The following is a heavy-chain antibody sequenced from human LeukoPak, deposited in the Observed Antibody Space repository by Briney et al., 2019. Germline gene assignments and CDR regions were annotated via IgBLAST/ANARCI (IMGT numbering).Heavy chain of an antibody. Sequence: ASVKVSCKASGYTFTSYDINWVRQATGQGLEWMGWMNPNSGNTGYAQKFQGRVTMTRDTSIRTAYMELSSLRSEDTAVYYCARDQSMPHYGDYLYFDYWGQGTLVTVSS. J-gene: IGHJ4*02. CDR2: MNPNSGNT. CDR1: GYTFTSYD. V-gene: IGHV1-8*01. D-gene: IGHD4-17*01. CDR3: ARDQSMPHYGDYLYFDY.